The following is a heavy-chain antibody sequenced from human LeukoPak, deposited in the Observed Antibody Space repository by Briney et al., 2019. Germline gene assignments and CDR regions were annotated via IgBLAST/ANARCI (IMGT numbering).Heavy chain of an antibody. CDR2: ISGSGGST. V-gene: IGHV3-23*01. D-gene: IGHD3-22*01. Sequence: GGSLRLSCAASGFTFSSYAMSWVRQAPGKGLEWVAAISGSGGSTYYADSVKGRFTISRDNSKNTLYLQMNSLRAEDTAVYYCAKDRDSSGYFMWFDPWGQGTLVTVSS. J-gene: IGHJ5*02. CDR1: GFTFSSYA. CDR3: AKDRDSSGYFMWFDP.